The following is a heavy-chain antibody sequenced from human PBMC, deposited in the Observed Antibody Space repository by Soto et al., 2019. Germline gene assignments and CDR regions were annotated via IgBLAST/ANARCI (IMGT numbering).Heavy chain of an antibody. J-gene: IGHJ4*02. D-gene: IGHD2-15*01. CDR3: ARVANVVVVLATGYFDY. V-gene: IGHV3-64*02. CDR2: ISPNGAST. CDR1: GFTFSSHA. Sequence: GGSLRLSCAASGFTFSSHAMHWVRQAPGKGLEYVSAISPNGASTYYADSVKGRFTISRDNSKNTLYLQMGSLKPEDMAVYYCARVANVVVVLATGYFDYWGQGTPVTVSS.